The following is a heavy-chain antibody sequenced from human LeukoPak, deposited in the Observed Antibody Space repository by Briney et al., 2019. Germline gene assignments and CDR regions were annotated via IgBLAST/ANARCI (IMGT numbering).Heavy chain of an antibody. CDR1: GFTFSSYE. CDR3: ASRLFPGIAAAGTPHRRYY. V-gene: IGHV3-48*03. J-gene: IGHJ4*02. CDR2: ISSSGSTI. Sequence: GSLRLSCAASGFTFSSYEMNWVRQAPGKGLEWVSYISSSGSTIYYADSAKGRFTISRDNAKNSLYLQMNSLRAEDTAVYYCASRLFPGIAAAGTPHRRYYWGQGTLVTVSS. D-gene: IGHD6-13*01.